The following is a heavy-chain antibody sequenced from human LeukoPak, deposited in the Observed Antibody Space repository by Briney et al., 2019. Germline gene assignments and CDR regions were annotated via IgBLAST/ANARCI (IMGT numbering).Heavy chain of an antibody. J-gene: IGHJ5*02. CDR3: AIIPYSRSPPARFDP. V-gene: IGHV3-23*01. D-gene: IGHD6-6*01. CDR2: ISGSGAYT. Sequence: PGGSLRLSCAVSTFIFNSYVMTWVRQAPGKGLQYIASISGSGAYTYYADSVKGRFTISRDNSKSTLFLQMNSLRAEDTAVYYCAIIPYSRSPPARFDPWGQGTLVTVSS. CDR1: TFIFNSYV.